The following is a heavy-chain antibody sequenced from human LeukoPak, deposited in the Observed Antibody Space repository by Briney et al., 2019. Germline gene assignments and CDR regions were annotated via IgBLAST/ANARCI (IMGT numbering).Heavy chain of an antibody. D-gene: IGHD1-1*01. Sequence: GGSLRLSCAATGFIFSNYGMNWVRQAPGKGLEWVSRIDLDGRSTTYADSVKGRFNIPRDNAKNTLYLQMSSLRAQDTGIYYCARDQRGNWNDTPRYWGQGTLVTVSS. CDR1: GFIFSNYG. CDR2: IDLDGRST. CDR3: ARDQRGNWNDTPRY. J-gene: IGHJ4*02. V-gene: IGHV3-74*01.